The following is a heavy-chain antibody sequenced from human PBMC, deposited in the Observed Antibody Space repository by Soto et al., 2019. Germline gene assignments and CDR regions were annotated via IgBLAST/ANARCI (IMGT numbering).Heavy chain of an antibody. V-gene: IGHV3-23*01. CDR3: VKGSRGSRPYYFDY. CDR1: GFTFSTYA. CDR2: ISASGGST. J-gene: IGHJ4*02. D-gene: IGHD3-22*01. Sequence: PGGSLRLSCAASGFTFSTYAMTWVRQAPGKGLEWVSAISASGGSTYYADSVKGRFTVSRDNSKNTLDLQMNSLRAEDTAIYYCVKGSRGSRPYYFDYWGQGSLVTVSS.